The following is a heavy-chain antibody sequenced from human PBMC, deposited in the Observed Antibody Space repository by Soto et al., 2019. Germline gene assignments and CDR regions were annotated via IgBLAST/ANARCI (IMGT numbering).Heavy chain of an antibody. D-gene: IGHD1-20*01. Sequence: QVQLVESGGGVVQPGRSLRLSCAASGLTFTNHGMHWVRQAPGKGLEWVAHISYDGTSEHYADSVKGRFTISRDNPNNTVHLQLHTLRPADTAVYYCANDRLYNWNEPLDFWGQGTLVTFSS. J-gene: IGHJ4*02. CDR3: ANDRLYNWNEPLDF. CDR2: ISYDGTSE. CDR1: GLTFTNHG. V-gene: IGHV3-30*18.